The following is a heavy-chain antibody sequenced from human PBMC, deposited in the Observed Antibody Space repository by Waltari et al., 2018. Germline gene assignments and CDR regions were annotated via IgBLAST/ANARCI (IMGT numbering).Heavy chain of an antibody. CDR2: IDPSDSYT. V-gene: IGHV5-10-1*01. J-gene: IGHJ4*02. CDR3: AGHGYQLRQFDY. D-gene: IGHD2-2*01. Sequence: GKGLEWMGRIDPSDSYTNYSPSFQGHVSISADKSVATAYLQWSSLEASDSGMYYCAGHGYQLRQFDYWGQGTLVTVSS.